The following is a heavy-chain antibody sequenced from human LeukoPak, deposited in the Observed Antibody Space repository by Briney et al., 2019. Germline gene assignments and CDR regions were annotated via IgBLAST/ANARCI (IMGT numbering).Heavy chain of an antibody. V-gene: IGHV5-51*01. Sequence: GESLKISCKASGYSFTTPWIGGVRQKPGKGLEWMGIIYPDDSDTRYSPSFQGQVNISADQSSNTTYLQWSSLKASDTAIYYCARPRREVAALDYWGQGTLVTVSS. CDR2: IYPDDSDT. CDR3: ARPRREVAALDY. D-gene: IGHD6-6*01. CDR1: GYSFTTPW. J-gene: IGHJ4*02.